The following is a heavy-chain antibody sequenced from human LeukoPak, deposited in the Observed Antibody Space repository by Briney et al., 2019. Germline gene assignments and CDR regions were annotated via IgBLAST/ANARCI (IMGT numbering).Heavy chain of an antibody. CDR1: GYTFTSYD. D-gene: IGHD1-20*01. V-gene: IGHV1-46*01. CDR3: ARDREDNWRYFDY. Sequence: ASVKVSCKASGYTFTSYDMHWVRQAPGQGLEWMGIINPSGDSTSYAQKFQGRVTMTRDTSTSTVYMELSSLRSEDTAVYYCARDREDNWRYFDYWGQGTLVTVSS. J-gene: IGHJ4*02. CDR2: INPSGDST.